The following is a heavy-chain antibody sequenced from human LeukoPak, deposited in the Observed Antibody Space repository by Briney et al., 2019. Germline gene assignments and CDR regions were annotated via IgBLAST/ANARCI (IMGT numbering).Heavy chain of an antibody. J-gene: IGHJ4*02. CDR3: ARGIPQTGVMLDY. CDR2: IWYDGSNK. CDR1: GSTFSGYG. Sequence: PGRSLRLSCAASGSTFSGYGMHWVRQAPGKGLEWVAVIWYDGSNKYYADSVKGRVTISRDNSNNTLYLQMNSLRAEDTAVYYCARGIPQTGVMLDYWGQGTLVTVPS. D-gene: IGHD2-21*01. V-gene: IGHV3-33*01.